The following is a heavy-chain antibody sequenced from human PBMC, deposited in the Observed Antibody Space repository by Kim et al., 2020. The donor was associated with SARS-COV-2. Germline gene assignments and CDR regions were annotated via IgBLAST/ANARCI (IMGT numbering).Heavy chain of an antibody. D-gene: IGHD6-19*01. CDR1: GYTFTSYY. CDR3: ARDSSGAKVYY. CDR2: INPSGRST. V-gene: IGHV1-46*01. Sequence: ASVKVSCKASGYTFTSYYMHWVRQAPGQGLEWMGIINPSGRSTSYAQKFQGRVTMTRDTSTSTVYMELSSLRSEDTAVYYCARDSSGAKVYYWGQGTLVTVSS. J-gene: IGHJ4*02.